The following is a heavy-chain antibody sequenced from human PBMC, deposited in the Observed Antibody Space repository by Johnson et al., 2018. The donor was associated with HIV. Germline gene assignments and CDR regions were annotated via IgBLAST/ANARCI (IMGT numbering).Heavy chain of an antibody. V-gene: IGHV3-33*06. J-gene: IGHJ3*02. CDR1: GFTFSSYG. D-gene: IGHD6-6*01. Sequence: QVQLVESGGGVVQPGRSLRLSCAASGFTFSSYGMHWVRQAPGKGLEWVAVIWYDGSNKNYADSVKGRFTISRDNAKNTLYLQMNSRGAEDTAVDYCAKDRGAARAFDAFDIWGQGTMVTVSS. CDR3: AKDRGAARAFDAFDI. CDR2: IWYDGSNK.